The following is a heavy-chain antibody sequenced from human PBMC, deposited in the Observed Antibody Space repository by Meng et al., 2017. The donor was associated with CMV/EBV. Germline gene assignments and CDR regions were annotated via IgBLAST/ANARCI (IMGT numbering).Heavy chain of an antibody. CDR2: IYYSGST. CDR3: AREPHVLRVSNWFDP. Sequence: ARLQAAGHVQVTPSHTLTLTCTVSGGSTGSGDYYWSWIRQPPGQGLAWIGYIYYSGSTYYNPSLKSRVTISVDTSKIQFSLNLSSVTAADTAVYYCAREPHVLRVSNWFDPWGQGTLVTVSS. CDR1: GGSTGSGDYY. V-gene: IGHV4-30-4*08. J-gene: IGHJ5*02. D-gene: IGHD3-3*01.